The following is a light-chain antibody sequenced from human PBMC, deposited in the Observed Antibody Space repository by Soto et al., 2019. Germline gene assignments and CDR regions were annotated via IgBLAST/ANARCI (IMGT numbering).Light chain of an antibody. J-gene: IGKJ2*01. V-gene: IGKV3-11*01. CDR3: QQRSNWPPYT. CDR1: QSVSSY. Sequence: EIVLTQSPATLSLSPGERATLSCRASQSVSSYLAWYQQKPGQAPRLRIYDASNRATGIPARFSGSGSRTDFTLTISRLKPEDVAVYYCQQRSNWPPYTFGQGTKLEIK. CDR2: DAS.